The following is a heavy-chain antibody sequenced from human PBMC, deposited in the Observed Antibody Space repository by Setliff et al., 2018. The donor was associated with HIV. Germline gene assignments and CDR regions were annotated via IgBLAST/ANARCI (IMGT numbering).Heavy chain of an antibody. D-gene: IGHD3-3*01. J-gene: IGHJ6*03. CDR2: IYTSGSS. CDR3: ARGLSIFGVATPGFYSFMDV. Sequence: PSETLSLTCTVSGGSISSGSYYWSWIRQPAGKGLEWIGHIYTSGSSNYNPSLKSRVSTSLDTSKKQVSLKLNSVTAADTAVYYCARGLSIFGVATPGFYSFMDVWGKGTTVTVSS. CDR1: GGSISSGSYY. V-gene: IGHV4-61*09.